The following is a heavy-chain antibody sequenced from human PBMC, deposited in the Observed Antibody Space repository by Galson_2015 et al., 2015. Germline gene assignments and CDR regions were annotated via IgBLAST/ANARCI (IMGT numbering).Heavy chain of an antibody. D-gene: IGHD3-3*01. Sequence: SLRLSCAASGFTFSSYGMHWVRQAPGKGLEWVAVIWYDGSNKYYADSVKGRFTISRDNSKNTLYLQMNSLRAEDTAVYYYARAQTGDFWSGWPHWYYYGMDVWGQGATVTVSS. V-gene: IGHV3-33*01. J-gene: IGHJ6*02. CDR2: IWYDGSNK. CDR1: GFTFSSYG. CDR3: ARAQTGDFWSGWPHWYYYGMDV.